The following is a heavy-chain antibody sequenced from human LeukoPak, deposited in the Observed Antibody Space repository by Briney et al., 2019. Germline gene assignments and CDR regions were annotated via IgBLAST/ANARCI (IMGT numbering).Heavy chain of an antibody. CDR3: ARSQNYYGSGDY. J-gene: IGHJ4*02. CDR1: SGSVSNGDYY. Sequence: SETLSLTCTVSSGSVSNGDYYWSWLRQPPGKALEWIGYIYYTGSAYYNPSLGGRVTLSVDTSKTQFSVKLSSVTAADTAVYYCARSQNYYGSGDYWGQGTLVTVSS. CDR2: IYYTGSA. D-gene: IGHD3-10*01. V-gene: IGHV4-61*08.